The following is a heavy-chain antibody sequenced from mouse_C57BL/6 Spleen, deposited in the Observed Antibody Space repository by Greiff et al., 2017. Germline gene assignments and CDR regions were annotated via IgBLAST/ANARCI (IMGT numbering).Heavy chain of an antibody. D-gene: IGHD3-2*02. CDR1: GYTFTSYW. CDR3: ARSQGAQATFYYAMDY. CDR2: IDPNSGGT. Sequence: QVQLQQPGAELVKPGASVKLSCKASGYTFTSYWMHWVKQRPGRGLEWIGRIDPNSGGTKYNEKFKSKATLTVDKPSSTAYMQLSSLTSEDSAVYYCARSQGAQATFYYAMDYWGQGTSVTVSS. J-gene: IGHJ4*01. V-gene: IGHV1-72*01.